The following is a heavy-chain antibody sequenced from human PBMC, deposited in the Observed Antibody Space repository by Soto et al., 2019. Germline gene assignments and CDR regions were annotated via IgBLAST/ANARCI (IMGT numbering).Heavy chain of an antibody. CDR3: ARGAYYDSSGPINWFDP. J-gene: IGHJ5*02. Sequence: SETLSLTCTVSGGSISSGDYYWSWIRQPPGKGLEWIGYIYYSGSTYYNPSLKSRVTISVDTSKNQFSLKLSSVTAADAAVYYCARGAYYDSSGPINWFDPWGQGTLVTVSS. V-gene: IGHV4-30-4*01. D-gene: IGHD3-22*01. CDR2: IYYSGST. CDR1: GGSISSGDYY.